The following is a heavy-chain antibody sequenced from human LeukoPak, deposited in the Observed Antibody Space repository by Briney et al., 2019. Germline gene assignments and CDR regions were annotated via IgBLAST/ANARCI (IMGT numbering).Heavy chain of an antibody. CDR3: ATSSYGGSVGY. J-gene: IGHJ4*02. Sequence: SETLSLTCTVSGGSISSGSYYWSWIRQPAGKGLEWIGRIYTSGSTNYNPSLKSRVTISVDTSKNHFSLKLTSVTAADTAVYYCATSSYGGSVGYWGQGTLVTVSS. V-gene: IGHV4-61*02. CDR1: GGSISSGSYY. CDR2: IYTSGST. D-gene: IGHD1-26*01.